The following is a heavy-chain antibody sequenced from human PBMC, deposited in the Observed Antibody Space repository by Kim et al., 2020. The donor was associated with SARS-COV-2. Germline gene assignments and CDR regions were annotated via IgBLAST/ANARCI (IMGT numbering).Heavy chain of an antibody. CDR1: GFTFSNYA. CDR2: IGGAGDWT. CDR3: ATYLQTGYQFDY. D-gene: IGHD3-9*01. V-gene: IGHV3-23*01. Sequence: GGSLRLSCAVSGFTFSNYAMTWVRQAPGKGLEWLSGIGGAGDWTYYADSVKGRFTISRDNSKDTVYLQMNSLRVEDTALYYCATYLQTGYQFDYWGHGTLVTVSS. J-gene: IGHJ4*01.